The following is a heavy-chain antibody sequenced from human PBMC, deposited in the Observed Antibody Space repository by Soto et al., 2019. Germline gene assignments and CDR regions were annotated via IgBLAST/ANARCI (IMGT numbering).Heavy chain of an antibody. CDR3: ARTYYDILPGDMDV. V-gene: IGHV3-23*01. D-gene: IGHD3-9*01. CDR1: GFTFSSYA. Sequence: EVQLLESGGGLVQPGGSLRLSCAASGFTFSSYAMSWVRQAPGKGLEWVSAISGSGGSTYYVDSGKGRFTISRDNSKNTLYLQMNSLRAEDTAVYYCARTYYDILPGDMDVWGQGTTVTVSS. J-gene: IGHJ6*02. CDR2: ISGSGGST.